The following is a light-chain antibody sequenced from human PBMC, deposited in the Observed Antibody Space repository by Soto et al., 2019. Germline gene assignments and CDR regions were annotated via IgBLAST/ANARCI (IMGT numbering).Light chain of an antibody. CDR1: QSVLYSSNNKNY. J-gene: IGKJ2*01. V-gene: IGKV4-1*01. CDR2: WAS. Sequence: DIVLTQSPDSLAVSVGERATINCKSSQSVLYSSNNKNYLAWYQQKPGQPPKLLIHWASTRESGVPDRFSGSGSGTDFSLTISSLQAEDVAVYYCQQYYKTPPTFGQGTKLEI. CDR3: QQYYKTPPT.